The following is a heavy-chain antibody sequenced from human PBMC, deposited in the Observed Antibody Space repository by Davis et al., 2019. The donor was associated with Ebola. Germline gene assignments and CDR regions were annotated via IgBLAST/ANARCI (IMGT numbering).Heavy chain of an antibody. CDR3: ARVGHTAPRGPLDI. Sequence: GESLKISCEASGFSVGSSYMNWVRQAPGKGLEWVSVLFSGDATFYADSVKGRFTISRDSSKNTLYLQMNSLRAEDTALYYCARVGHTAPRGPLDIWGQGTMVTVSS. CDR2: LFSGDAT. CDR1: GFSVGSSY. J-gene: IGHJ3*02. D-gene: IGHD5-18*01. V-gene: IGHV3-66*01.